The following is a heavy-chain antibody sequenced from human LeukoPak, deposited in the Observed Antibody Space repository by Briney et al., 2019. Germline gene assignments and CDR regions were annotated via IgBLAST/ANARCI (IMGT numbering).Heavy chain of an antibody. D-gene: IGHD3-16*01. Sequence: PGGSLRLSCAASGFTFSAYGMHWVRQAPGKGLEWVSFIHFDARNTYYADSVKGRFTISRDNFKNTLYLQMNSLRVEDTAVYYCAKDWGVYFDYWGQGTLVTVSS. V-gene: IGHV3-30*02. CDR2: IHFDARNT. CDR3: AKDWGVYFDY. CDR1: GFTFSAYG. J-gene: IGHJ4*02.